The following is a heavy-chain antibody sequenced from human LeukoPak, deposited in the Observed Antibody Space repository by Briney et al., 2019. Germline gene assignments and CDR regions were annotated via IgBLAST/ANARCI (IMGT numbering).Heavy chain of an antibody. CDR2: INPSRGST. J-gene: IGHJ4*02. D-gene: IGHD3-22*01. Sequence: ASVKVSCKASGYTFSSYYMNWVRQAPGQGLEWMGIINPSRGSTSYAQKFQGRVTMTRDTSTNTVYMELSSLRSEDTAVYYCASGSYYYDSSGLDYWGQGTLVTVSS. CDR3: ASGSYYYDSSGLDY. CDR1: GYTFSSYY. V-gene: IGHV1-46*01.